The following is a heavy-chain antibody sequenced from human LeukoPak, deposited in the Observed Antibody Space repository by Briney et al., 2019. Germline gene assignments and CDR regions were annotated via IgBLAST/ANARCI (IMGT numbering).Heavy chain of an antibody. CDR2: INYSGST. V-gene: IGHV4-30-4*01. J-gene: IGHJ4*02. D-gene: IGHD6-13*01. Sequence: PSQTLSLTCTVSGGSISSGDYYWSWLRQPPGKGLEWIGYINYSGSTYYNPSLKSRVTISVDTSKNQFSLKLSSVTAADTAVYYCARGAPTAAAVDYWGQGTLVTVSS. CDR3: ARGAPTAAAVDY. CDR1: GGSISSGDYY.